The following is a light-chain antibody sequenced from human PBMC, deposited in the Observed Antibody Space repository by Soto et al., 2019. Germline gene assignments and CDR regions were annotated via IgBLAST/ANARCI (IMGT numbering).Light chain of an antibody. Sequence: EIVLTQSPGTLSLSPGERVTLSCRVSQSVSGNLAWYQQKPGQAPRLLIYGAVTRATGIPARFSGRGSGTEFTLTITSLQSEDFAVYFCQQYNGWLWTFGQGTKVEI. CDR3: QQYNGWLWT. CDR2: GAV. CDR1: QSVSGN. J-gene: IGKJ1*01. V-gene: IGKV3D-15*01.